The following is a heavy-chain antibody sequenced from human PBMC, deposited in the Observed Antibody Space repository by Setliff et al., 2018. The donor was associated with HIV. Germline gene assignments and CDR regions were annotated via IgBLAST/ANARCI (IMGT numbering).Heavy chain of an antibody. Sequence: GASVKVSCKASGYTFTGYYIHWVRQAPGQGLEWMGRINPNSGPTNYAQKFQGRVTMTRDTSISTAYMELSRLRSDDTAVYYCAADNYNCNSFDSWGQGSLVTVSS. J-gene: IGHJ4*02. CDR2: INPNSGPT. D-gene: IGHD3-3*01. CDR1: GYTFTGYY. CDR3: AADNYNCNSFDS. V-gene: IGHV1-2*06.